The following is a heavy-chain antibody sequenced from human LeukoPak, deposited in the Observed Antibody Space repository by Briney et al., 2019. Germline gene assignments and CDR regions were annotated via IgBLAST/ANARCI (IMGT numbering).Heavy chain of an antibody. CDR1: GFTFSSYA. CDR3: AKDHDSYYYDSSGYYPD. Sequence: GGSLRLSCAASGFTFSSYAMHWVRQAPGKGLEWVAVISYDGSNKYYADSVKGRFTISRDNSKNTLYLQMNSLRAEDTAVYYCAKDHDSYYYDSSGYYPDWGQGTLVTVSS. J-gene: IGHJ4*02. D-gene: IGHD3-22*01. V-gene: IGHV3-30-3*01. CDR2: ISYDGSNK.